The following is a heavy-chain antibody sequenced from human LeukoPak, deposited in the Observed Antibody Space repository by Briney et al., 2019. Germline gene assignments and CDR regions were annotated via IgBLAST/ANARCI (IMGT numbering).Heavy chain of an antibody. J-gene: IGHJ5*02. CDR2: IIPIFGTA. CDR1: GGTFSNSA. D-gene: IGHD5-12*01. Sequence: GASVKVSCMASGGTFSNSAISWVRQAPGPGLEWMGGIIPIFGTAYYGQKFRGRVTITADDSTSTAYMELSSLSSEDTAMHYCAREKGDAVATNYFDTWGQGTLVTVSS. CDR3: AREKGDAVATNYFDT. V-gene: IGHV1-69*13.